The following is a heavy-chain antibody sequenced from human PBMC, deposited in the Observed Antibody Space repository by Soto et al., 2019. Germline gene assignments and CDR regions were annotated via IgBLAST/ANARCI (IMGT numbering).Heavy chain of an antibody. V-gene: IGHV4-4*07. CDR2: MYSSGTT. J-gene: IGHJ6*02. Sequence: PPETLSLTCSLFGGSMSSYYLTWIRQPAGKGLEWIGRMYSSGTTSYNPSLRGRVTMSVDTSKQQLSLTLISATAADTAVYYCARAPLWSAYYSHSLDLWGQGTTVTVSS. CDR3: ARAPLWSAYYSHSLDL. CDR1: GGSMSSYY. D-gene: IGHD3-3*01.